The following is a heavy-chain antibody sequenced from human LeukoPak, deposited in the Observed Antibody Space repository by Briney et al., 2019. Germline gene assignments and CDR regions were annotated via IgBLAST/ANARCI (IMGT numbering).Heavy chain of an antibody. Sequence: GGSLRLSCAASGFTVSYSYMSWVRQAPGKGLEWVSVIYSDDTTYYADSVKGRFTISRDNSKNTLYLEINSLRGEDTAVYFCARGWYCSGGSCLGFWGRGSLVTVSS. D-gene: IGHD2-15*01. CDR3: ARGWYCSGGSCLGF. V-gene: IGHV3-53*01. CDR1: GFTVSYSY. J-gene: IGHJ4*02. CDR2: IYSDDTT.